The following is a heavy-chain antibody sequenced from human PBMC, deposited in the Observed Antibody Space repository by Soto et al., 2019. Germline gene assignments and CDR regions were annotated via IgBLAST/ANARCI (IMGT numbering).Heavy chain of an antibody. CDR2: INPNSGGT. D-gene: IGHD1-1*01. V-gene: IGHV1-2*04. J-gene: IGHJ6*03. CDR3: ARGQNIPINLYYYYYMDV. Sequence: VASVKVSCKASGYTFTGYYMHWLRQAPGQGLEWMGWINPNSGGTNYAQKFQGWVTMTRDTSISTAYMELSRLRSDDTAVYYCARGQNIPINLYYYYYMDVWGKGTTVTVSS. CDR1: GYTFTGYY.